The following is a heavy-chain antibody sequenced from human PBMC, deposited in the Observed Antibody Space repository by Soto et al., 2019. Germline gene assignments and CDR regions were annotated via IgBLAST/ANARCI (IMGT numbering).Heavy chain of an antibody. Sequence: EVQLLESGGDLVQPGGSLRLSCAPSGFTFSTYAMNWVRQAPGKGLEWVSGISGNGDKTYYADSVKGRFTISRDNSKKMLYLQMNTLRAEDTAVYYCAKDPGYTYGPGLDVWGQGTTVTVSS. V-gene: IGHV3-23*01. CDR2: ISGNGDKT. CDR3: AKDPGYTYGPGLDV. J-gene: IGHJ6*02. D-gene: IGHD5-18*01. CDR1: GFTFSTYA.